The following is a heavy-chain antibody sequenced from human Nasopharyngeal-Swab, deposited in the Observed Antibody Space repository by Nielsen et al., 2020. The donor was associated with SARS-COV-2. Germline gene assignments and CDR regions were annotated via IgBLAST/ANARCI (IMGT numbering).Heavy chain of an antibody. D-gene: IGHD2-21*01. CDR3: ARDVAGADSA. CDR1: GFTFSSFW. V-gene: IGHV3-74*01. J-gene: IGHJ5*02. Sequence: GEALKTSCTASGFTFSSFWLHWVRQAPGKGLVWVSRLNSDGSTTDQADSVKGRFTISRDNAKNTLYLQMNNLRAEDTALYYCARDVAGADSAWGQGTLVTV. CDR2: LNSDGSTT.